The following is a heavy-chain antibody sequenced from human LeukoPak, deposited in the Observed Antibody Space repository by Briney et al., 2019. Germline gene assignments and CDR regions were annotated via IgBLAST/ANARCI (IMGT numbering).Heavy chain of an antibody. CDR3: VKDPVPRFVVTAPGAL. CDR1: GFTFGSYA. J-gene: IGHJ4*02. Sequence: GGSLRLSCSASGFTFGSYAMHWVRQAPGKGLGYVSAISSNGGSTYYADSVKGRFTISRDNSKNTLYLQMSSLRAEDTAVYYCVKDPVPRFVVTAPGALWGQGTLVTVSS. CDR2: ISSNGGST. V-gene: IGHV3-64D*06. D-gene: IGHD2-21*02.